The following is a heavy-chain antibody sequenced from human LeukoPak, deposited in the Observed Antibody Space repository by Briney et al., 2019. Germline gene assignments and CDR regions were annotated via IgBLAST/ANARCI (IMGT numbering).Heavy chain of an antibody. CDR1: GDSVSSNTAA. Sequence: SQTRSLTCAISGDSVSSNTAAWYWIRQSPSRGLEWLGRTYYRSKWTYEYAESVRRRITINVDTSKNQFSLHLNSVTPADTAVYYCAREPSDDQGFDCWGQGTLVTVSS. V-gene: IGHV6-1*01. D-gene: IGHD3-3*01. CDR2: TYYRSKWTY. CDR3: AREPSDDQGFDC. J-gene: IGHJ5*01.